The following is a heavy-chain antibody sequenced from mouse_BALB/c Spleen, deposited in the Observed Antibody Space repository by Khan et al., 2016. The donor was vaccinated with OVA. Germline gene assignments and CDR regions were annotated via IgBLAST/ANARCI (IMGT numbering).Heavy chain of an antibody. CDR3: TRSYDSYYFDY. J-gene: IGHJ2*01. CDR1: GYSFTSYW. V-gene: IGHV1-5*01. D-gene: IGHD2-4*01. Sequence: QLQQSGTVLARPGASVKMSCKASGYSFTSYWMHWVQQRPGQGLEWIGAIYPGNSETRYNQKFRGKAKLTTVTSASTAYMERSSLTNEDSAVYYGTRSYDSYYFDYWGQGTTLTVSS. CDR2: IYPGNSET.